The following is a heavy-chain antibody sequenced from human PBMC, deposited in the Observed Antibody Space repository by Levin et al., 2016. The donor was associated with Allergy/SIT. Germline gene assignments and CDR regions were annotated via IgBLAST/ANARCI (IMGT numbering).Heavy chain of an antibody. J-gene: IGHJ6*02. CDR3: AREGASHWRPPMDV. CDR2: VYNTGTP. D-gene: IGHD1-1*01. Sequence: SETLSLTCTVSGDSINNDNYYWSWIRLPAGKGLEWVGRVYNTGTPNYNPSLKSRVTISLDKSKNQFSLRLTSVTAADTAVYYCAREGASHWRPPMDVWGQGTTVTVSS. CDR1: GDSINNDNYY. V-gene: IGHV4-61*02.